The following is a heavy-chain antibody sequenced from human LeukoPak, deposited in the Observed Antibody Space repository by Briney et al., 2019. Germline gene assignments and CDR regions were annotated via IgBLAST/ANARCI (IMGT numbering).Heavy chain of an antibody. V-gene: IGHV5-10-1*01. Sequence: PGGSLRLSCKGSRYSFTNYWITWVRQLPGKGLEWMGRIDPSDSYTNYSPSFQGHVTISTDKSISTAYLQWSSLKAEDTAMYYCARPPSGGSGLPNFWGQGTLVTVSS. J-gene: IGHJ4*02. CDR2: IDPSDSYT. D-gene: IGHD6-19*01. CDR1: RYSFTNYW. CDR3: ARPPSGGSGLPNF.